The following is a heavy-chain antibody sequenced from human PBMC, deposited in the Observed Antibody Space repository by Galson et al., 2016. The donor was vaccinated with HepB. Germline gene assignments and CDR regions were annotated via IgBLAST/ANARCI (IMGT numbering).Heavy chain of an antibody. CDR1: GGSISSGVHY. V-gene: IGHV4-31*03. CDR3: ATKALADSGLAFDI. CDR2: TFPTGSA. D-gene: IGHD2-15*01. J-gene: IGHJ3*02. Sequence: TLSLTCSVSGGSISSGVHYWGWIRQLPGRGLEWIGYTFPTGSASYNPSLKSRVSISVDTSKNHFFLNLTSVTAADTAVYYCATKALADSGLAFDIWGQGKMVTVS.